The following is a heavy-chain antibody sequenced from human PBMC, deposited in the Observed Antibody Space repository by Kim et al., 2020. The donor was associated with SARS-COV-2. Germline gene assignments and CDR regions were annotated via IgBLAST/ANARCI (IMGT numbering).Heavy chain of an antibody. D-gene: IGHD2-21*01. CDR3: ARGRPGLFVSPLLDY. CDR1: GFTFSSYE. J-gene: IGHJ4*02. V-gene: IGHV3-48*03. CDR2: ISSSGSTI. Sequence: GGSLRLSCAASGFTFSSYEMNWVRQAPGKGLEWVSYISSSGSTIYYADSVKGRFTISRDNAKNSLYLQMNSLRAEDTAVYYCARGRPGLFVSPLLDYWGQGTLVTVSS.